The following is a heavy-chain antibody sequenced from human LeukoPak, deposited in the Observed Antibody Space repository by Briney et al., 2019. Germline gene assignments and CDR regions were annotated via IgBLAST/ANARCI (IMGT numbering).Heavy chain of an antibody. Sequence: ASVKVSCKASGYTFTSYYMHWVRQAPGQGLEWMGIINPSGGSTSYAQKFQGRVTMTRDTSTSTVYMELSSLRSEDTAVHYCAREVVCSSTSCSNWFDPWGQGTLVTVSS. CDR2: INPSGGST. D-gene: IGHD2-2*01. V-gene: IGHV1-46*01. CDR3: AREVVCSSTSCSNWFDP. CDR1: GYTFTSYY. J-gene: IGHJ5*02.